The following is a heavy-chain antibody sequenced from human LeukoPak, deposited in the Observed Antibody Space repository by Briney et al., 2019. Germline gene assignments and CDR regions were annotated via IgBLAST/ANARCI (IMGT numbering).Heavy chain of an antibody. CDR3: ARAYCSSTRCSYYFDS. CDR2: ISSSSTYI. V-gene: IGHV3-21*01. Sequence: KTGGSLRRSCAASRFTFDSYGMNWVRQAPGKGLEWISSISSSSTYIYYADSVKGRFTTCRDNATNSLYLQMNSVRAEDTAVYYCARAYCSSTRCSYYFDSWGQGTLVTVSS. J-gene: IGHJ4*02. CDR1: RFTFDSYG. D-gene: IGHD2-2*01.